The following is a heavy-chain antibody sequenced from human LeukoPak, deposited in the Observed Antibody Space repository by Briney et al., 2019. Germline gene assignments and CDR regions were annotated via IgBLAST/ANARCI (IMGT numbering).Heavy chain of an antibody. J-gene: IGHJ4*02. D-gene: IGHD3-22*01. CDR1: GGSISSGDYY. CDR3: ARSLNNYYDSEGY. Sequence: KTSQTLSLTCTVSGGSISSGDYYWSWIRQPPGKGLEWIGRIYTSGSTNYNPSLKSRVTMSVDTSKNQFSLKLSSVTAAATAVYYCARSLNNYYDSEGYWGQGTLVTVSS. CDR2: IYTSGST. V-gene: IGHV4-61*02.